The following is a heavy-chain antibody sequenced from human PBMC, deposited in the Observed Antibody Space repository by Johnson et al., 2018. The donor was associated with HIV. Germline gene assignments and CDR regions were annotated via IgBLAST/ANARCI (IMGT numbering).Heavy chain of an antibody. CDR3: ARSRAAYYYDSSGYYSAFDI. D-gene: IGHD3-22*01. CDR2: ISYDGSNK. Sequence: QVQLVESGGGVVQPGRSLRLSCAASGFTFSSYAMHWVRQAPGKGLEWVAVISYDGSNKYYADSVKGRFTISRDNSKNTLYLQMTSLRAEDTAVYYCARSRAAYYYDSSGYYSAFDIWGQGTMVTVSS. J-gene: IGHJ3*02. CDR1: GFTFSSYA. V-gene: IGHV3-30-3*01.